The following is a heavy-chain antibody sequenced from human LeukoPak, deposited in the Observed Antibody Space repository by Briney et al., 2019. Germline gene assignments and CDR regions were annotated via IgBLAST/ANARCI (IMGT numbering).Heavy chain of an antibody. J-gene: IGHJ3*02. V-gene: IGHV1-2*02. Sequence: ASVKVSCKASGYTFTGYYMHWVRQAPGQGLEWMGWINPNSGGTNYAQKFQGRVTMTRDTSISTAYMELSRLRSDDTAVYYCARGRTLTLIVVVTDAFDIWGQGTMVTVSS. CDR1: GYTFTGYY. CDR3: ARGRTLTLIVVVTDAFDI. D-gene: IGHD3-22*01. CDR2: INPNSGGT.